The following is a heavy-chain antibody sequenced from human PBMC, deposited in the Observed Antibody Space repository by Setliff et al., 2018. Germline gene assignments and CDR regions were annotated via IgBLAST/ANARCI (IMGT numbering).Heavy chain of an antibody. CDR2: LNSDGTTI. V-gene: IGHV3-48*04. CDR1: GFTFSTYG. J-gene: IGHJ4*02. Sequence: PGGSLRLSCAASGFTFSTYGLNWVRQAPGKGLEWISYLNSDGTTIYYADSVRGRFTISRDNARDSLYLQMNSLRAEDTAVYYCVRDTTSGWMLTNWGQGTLVTVSS. D-gene: IGHD6-25*01. CDR3: VRDTTSGWMLTN.